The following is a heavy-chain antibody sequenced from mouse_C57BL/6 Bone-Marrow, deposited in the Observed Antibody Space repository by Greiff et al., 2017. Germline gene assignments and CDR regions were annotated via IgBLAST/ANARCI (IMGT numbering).Heavy chain of an antibody. V-gene: IGHV1-61*01. J-gene: IGHJ2*01. CDR3: ARGKYRGL. D-gene: IGHD5-1-1*01. CDR2: IYPSDSET. Sequence: QVQLKQPGAELVRPGSSVKLSCKASGYTFTSYWMDWVKQRPGQGLEWIGNIYPSDSETHYNQKFKDKATLTVDKSSSTAYMQLSSLTSEDSAVYFCARGKYRGLWGKGTTLPVST. CDR1: GYTFTSYW.